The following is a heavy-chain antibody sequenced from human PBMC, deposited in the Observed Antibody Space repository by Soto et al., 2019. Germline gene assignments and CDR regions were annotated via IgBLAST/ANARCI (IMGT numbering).Heavy chain of an antibody. Sequence: EAQLVESGGGLVQPGGSLRLSCAASGFTFSGYWMHWVRQAPERGLVWVSRINGDGTTTHYADSVKGRLTISRDNAQNTLYLPMNSLSAEDPAVYSCVSIREGYNLVADYWGQGTLVNVS. D-gene: IGHD3-3*02. CDR1: GFTFSGYW. V-gene: IGHV3-74*01. CDR3: VSIREGYNLVADY. CDR2: INGDGTTT. J-gene: IGHJ4*02.